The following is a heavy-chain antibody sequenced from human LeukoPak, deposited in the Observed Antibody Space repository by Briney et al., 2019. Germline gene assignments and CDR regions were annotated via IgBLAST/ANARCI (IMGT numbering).Heavy chain of an antibody. CDR2: ISYDGSNK. CDR3: ARDLGYYDSSGLDY. J-gene: IGHJ4*02. V-gene: IGHV3-30*03. Sequence: GRSLRLSCAASGFTFSSYGMHWVRQAPGKGLEWVAVISYDGSNKYYADSVKGRFTISRDNSKNTLYLQMNSLRAEDTAVYYCARDLGYYDSSGLDYWGQGTLVTVSS. D-gene: IGHD3-22*01. CDR1: GFTFSSYG.